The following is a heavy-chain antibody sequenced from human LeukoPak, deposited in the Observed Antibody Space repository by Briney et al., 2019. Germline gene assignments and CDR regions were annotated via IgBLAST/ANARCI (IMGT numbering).Heavy chain of an antibody. D-gene: IGHD2-15*01. J-gene: IGHJ6*02. Sequence: GGSLRLSCAASGFTFSSYAMSWVRQAPGKGLEWVSAISGSGGSTYYADSVKGRFTISRDDSKNTLYLQMNSLRAEDTAVYYCARESPYIVVVVAATRYYYGMDVWGQGTTVTVSS. CDR2: ISGSGGST. V-gene: IGHV3-23*01. CDR3: ARESPYIVVVVAATRYYYGMDV. CDR1: GFTFSSYA.